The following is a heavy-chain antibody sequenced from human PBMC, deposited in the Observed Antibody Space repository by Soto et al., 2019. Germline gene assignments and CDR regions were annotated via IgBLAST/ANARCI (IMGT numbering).Heavy chain of an antibody. CDR1: GFTFSSFW. Sequence: GGSLRLSCAASGFTFSSFWMTWVRQAPGKGLEWVANIKQDGSEKYYVDSVKGRFTISRDNARNSLFLEMKSLRSEDTAVYSCVRDRSGSYLEGFDYWGQRTLVTVSS. D-gene: IGHD1-26*01. CDR2: IKQDGSEK. CDR3: VRDRSGSYLEGFDY. J-gene: IGHJ4*02. V-gene: IGHV3-7*03.